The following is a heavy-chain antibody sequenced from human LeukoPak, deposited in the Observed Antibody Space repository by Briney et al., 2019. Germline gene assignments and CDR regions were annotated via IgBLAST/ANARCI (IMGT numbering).Heavy chain of an antibody. J-gene: IGHJ4*02. V-gene: IGHV3-30*02. D-gene: IGHD3-10*01. CDR1: GFPFSSYV. Sequence: PGGSLRLSCAASGFPFSSYVMLWVRQAPGKGLEWGAFIRYDGSNKYYADSVKGRFTISRDNSKNTLYLQMNSLRAEDRAVYYCAKDLLRVRGVIDYWGQGTLVTVSS. CDR3: AKDLLRVRGVIDY. CDR2: IRYDGSNK.